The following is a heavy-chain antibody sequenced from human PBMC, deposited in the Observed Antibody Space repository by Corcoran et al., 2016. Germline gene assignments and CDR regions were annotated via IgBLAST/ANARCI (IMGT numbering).Heavy chain of an antibody. D-gene: IGHD2-2*01. Sequence: QVQLVQSGAEVKKPGSSVKVSCKASGGTFSSYAISWVRQAPGQGLEWMGGIIPIFGTANYAQKFQGRVTITADKSTSTAYMELSNLRSEDTAVYYCASGYCSSTSCYSPRYNWFDPWGQGTLVTVSS. CDR1: GGTFSSYA. V-gene: IGHV1-69*06. J-gene: IGHJ5*02. CDR3: ASGYCSSTSCYSPRYNWFDP. CDR2: IIPIFGTA.